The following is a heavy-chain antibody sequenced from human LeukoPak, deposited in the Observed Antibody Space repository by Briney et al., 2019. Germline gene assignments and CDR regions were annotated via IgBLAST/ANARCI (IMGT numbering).Heavy chain of an antibody. V-gene: IGHV1-18*01. D-gene: IGHD4-17*01. CDR3: TRDAIITVTTGFAFDY. CDR2: INAYNGNT. CDR1: GYTFTSYG. J-gene: IGHJ4*02. Sequence: ASVKVSCKASGYTFTSYGISWVRQAPGQGLEWMGWINAYNGNTKYAQNLQGRVTMTTDTSTSTTYMELRRLTSDDTAVYYCTRDAIITVTTGFAFDYWGQGTLVTVSS.